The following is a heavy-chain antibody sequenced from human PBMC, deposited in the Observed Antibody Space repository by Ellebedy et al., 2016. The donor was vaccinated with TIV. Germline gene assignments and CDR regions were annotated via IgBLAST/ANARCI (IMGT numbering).Heavy chain of an antibody. D-gene: IGHD2-21*02. V-gene: IGHV3-23*01. CDR3: ARGGGGDPNWFDP. CDR1: GFTFSSYA. CDR2: ISGSGGST. J-gene: IGHJ5*02. Sequence: GESLKISXAASGFTFSSYAMSWVRQAPGKGLEWVSAISGSGGSTYYADSVKGRFTISRDNSKNTLYLQMNSLRAEDTAVYYCARGGGGDPNWFDPWGQGTLVTVSS.